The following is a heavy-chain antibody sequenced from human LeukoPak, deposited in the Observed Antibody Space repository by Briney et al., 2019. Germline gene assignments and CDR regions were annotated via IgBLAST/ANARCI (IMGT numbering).Heavy chain of an antibody. J-gene: IGHJ6*03. V-gene: IGHV4-59*01. CDR3: ARENGLNYYYYMDV. CDR2: IYYSGST. CDR1: GGSFSGYY. D-gene: IGHD2-8*01. Sequence: PSETLSLTCAVYGGSFSGYYWSWIRQPPGKGLEWIGYIYYSGSTNYDPSLKSRVTISVDTSKNQFSLKLSSVTAADTAVYYCARENGLNYYYYMDVWGKGTTVTVSS.